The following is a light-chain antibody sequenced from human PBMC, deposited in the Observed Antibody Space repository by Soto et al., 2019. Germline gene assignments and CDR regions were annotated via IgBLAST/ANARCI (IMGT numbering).Light chain of an antibody. V-gene: IGKV3D-15*01. J-gene: IGKJ3*01. CDR3: QQRSNWPPFT. CDR2: GAS. Sequence: VMTQSPATLAVSPGGRVTLSCRASQSVGTNLAWYQQKPGQPPRLLIYGASARDTGVPSRFSGSGSGTEFTLTITSLQSDDFAVYYCQQRSNWPPFTFGPGTKVDIK. CDR1: QSVGTN.